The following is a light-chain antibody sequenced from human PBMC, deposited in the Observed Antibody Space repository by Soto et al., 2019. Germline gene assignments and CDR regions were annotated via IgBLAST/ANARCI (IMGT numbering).Light chain of an antibody. J-gene: IGKJ5*01. CDR3: QQYAYSPIT. CDR1: QSIARSY. Sequence: EVVLTQSPGTLSLSLGERATLSCRASQSIARSYLARYQQKPGQAPRLLIYDASTRATGIPDRFSGSGSGTDFTLTISRLEPEDFAVFYCQQYAYSPITFGQGTRLEI. V-gene: IGKV3-20*01. CDR2: DAS.